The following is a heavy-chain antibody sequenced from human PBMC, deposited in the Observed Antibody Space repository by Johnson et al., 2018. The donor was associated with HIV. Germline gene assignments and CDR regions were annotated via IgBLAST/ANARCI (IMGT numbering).Heavy chain of an antibody. V-gene: IGHV3-30-3*01. D-gene: IGHD3-9*01. CDR1: GFTFNSYA. CDR3: ASVYYDILTGYYYDAFDI. Sequence: QVQLVESGGGVVQPGGSLTVSCAASGFTFNSYAMHWVRQAPGKGLEWVAVISYDGSNKYYADSVKGRFTISRDNSKNTLYLQMNSLRAEDTALYYCASVYYDILTGYYYDAFDIWGQGTMVTVSS. CDR2: ISYDGSNK. J-gene: IGHJ3*02.